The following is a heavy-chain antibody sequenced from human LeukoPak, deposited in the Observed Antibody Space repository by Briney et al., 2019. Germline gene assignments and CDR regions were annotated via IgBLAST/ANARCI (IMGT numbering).Heavy chain of an antibody. CDR1: GGTFSSYA. Sequence: SVKVSCKASGGTFSSYAISWVRQAPGQGLEWMGGIIPIFGTANYAQKFQGRVTITADESTSTAYMELSSLRSEDTAVYYCAREAFGPVVPAAIYYYYYYMDVWGKGTTVTISS. CDR2: IIPIFGTA. D-gene: IGHD2-2*01. CDR3: AREAFGPVVPAAIYYYYYYMDV. J-gene: IGHJ6*03. V-gene: IGHV1-69*13.